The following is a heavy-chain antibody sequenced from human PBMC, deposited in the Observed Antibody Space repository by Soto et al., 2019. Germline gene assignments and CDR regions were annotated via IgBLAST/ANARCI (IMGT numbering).Heavy chain of an antibody. J-gene: IGHJ4*02. CDR1: GFSVTANY. CDR2: IYSGGST. CDR3: ARSGSIDY. Sequence: PGGSLRLSCEVSGFSVTANYMSWVRQAPGKGLEWVSVIYSGGSTYYIDSVKGRFTISRDNAKNTVYLQMNSLRPEDTAVYYCARSGSIDYWGRGTLVTVSS. V-gene: IGHV3-53*01.